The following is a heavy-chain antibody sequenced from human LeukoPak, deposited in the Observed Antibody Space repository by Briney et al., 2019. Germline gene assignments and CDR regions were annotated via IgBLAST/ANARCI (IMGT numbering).Heavy chain of an antibody. D-gene: IGHD3-16*01. Sequence: GGSLRLSCAASGFTMSNNAMSWVRQAPGKGLEWVSAINGGNSDTNYAESVKGRFTISRDNSRNTLYLQMNSLRAEDTAMYYCAKDDDWGRFNHWGQGTLVTVSS. J-gene: IGHJ1*01. V-gene: IGHV3-23*01. CDR3: AKDDDWGRFNH. CDR1: GFTMSNNA. CDR2: INGGNSDT.